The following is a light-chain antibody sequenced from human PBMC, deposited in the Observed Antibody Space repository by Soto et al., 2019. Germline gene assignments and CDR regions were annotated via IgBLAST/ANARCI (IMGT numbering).Light chain of an antibody. CDR2: DVS. CDR3: SSYTSSSTLLYV. CDR1: SRDVGGYNY. V-gene: IGLV2-14*01. Sequence: QSVRTQPASVSGAPGQSIPISCTGTSRDVGGYNYVSWYQQHPGKAPKLMIYDVSNRPSGVSNRFFGFKSGNTASLTISGLQAEDEADYYCSSYTSSSTLLYVFGTGTKVTVL. J-gene: IGLJ1*01.